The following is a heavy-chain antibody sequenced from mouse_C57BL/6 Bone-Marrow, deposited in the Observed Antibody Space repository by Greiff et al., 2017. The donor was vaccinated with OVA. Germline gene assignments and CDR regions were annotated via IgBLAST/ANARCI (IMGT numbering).Heavy chain of an antibody. Sequence: VKLVESGAELARPGASVKLSCKASGYTFTSYGISWVKQRTGQGLEWIGEIYPRSGNTYYNEKFKGKATLTADKSSSTAYMELRSLTSEDSAVYFCARWWLLPLSYWGQGTLVTVSA. D-gene: IGHD2-3*01. V-gene: IGHV1-81*01. J-gene: IGHJ3*01. CDR2: IYPRSGNT. CDR3: ARWWLLPLSY. CDR1: GYTFTSYG.